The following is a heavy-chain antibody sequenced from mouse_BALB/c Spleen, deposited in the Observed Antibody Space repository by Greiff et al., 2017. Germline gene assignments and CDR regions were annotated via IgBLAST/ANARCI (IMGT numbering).Heavy chain of an antibody. V-gene: IGHV1-54*01. CDR3: ARSGGYD. Sequence: QVQLKESGAELVRPGTSVKVSCKASGYAFTNYLIEWVKQRPGQGLEWIGVINPGSGGTNYNEKFKGKATLTADKSSSTAYMQLSSLTSDDSAVYFCARSGGYDWGQGTTLTVSS. D-gene: IGHD2-2*01. CDR2: INPGSGGT. CDR1: GYAFTNYL. J-gene: IGHJ2*01.